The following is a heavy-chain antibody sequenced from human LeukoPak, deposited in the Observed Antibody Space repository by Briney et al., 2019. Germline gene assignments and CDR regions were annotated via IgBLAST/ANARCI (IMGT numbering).Heavy chain of an antibody. Sequence: SETLSLTCTVSGGSINNYYWSWIRQPAGKGLEWIGRIYSSGTTNYNPSLNSRVTMSVDTSKNQLFLKLSSETAADTAVYYCARGSSGWYSIDYWGQGTPVTVSS. CDR3: ARGSSGWYSIDY. CDR2: IYSSGTT. V-gene: IGHV4-4*07. CDR1: GGSINNYY. D-gene: IGHD6-19*01. J-gene: IGHJ4*02.